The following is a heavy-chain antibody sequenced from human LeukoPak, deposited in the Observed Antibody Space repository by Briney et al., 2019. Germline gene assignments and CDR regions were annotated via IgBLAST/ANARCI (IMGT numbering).Heavy chain of an antibody. J-gene: IGHJ4*02. CDR3: ARVLRSGGSLDY. Sequence: PGGSLRLSCAASGFTFSAYYMTWIRQAPGKGLEWVSYISSSIITKYYADSVKGRFTISRDNAKNSLYLQMNSLRAEDTAVYYCARVLRSGGSLDYWGQGTLVTVSS. V-gene: IGHV3-11*01. CDR1: GFTFSAYY. CDR2: ISSSIITK. D-gene: IGHD6-19*01.